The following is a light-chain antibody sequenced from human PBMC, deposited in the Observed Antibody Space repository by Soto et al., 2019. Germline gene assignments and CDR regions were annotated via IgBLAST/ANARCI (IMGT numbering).Light chain of an antibody. CDR3: QHYKSYPWT. Sequence: DVPLTQSPSPPSPSLRDRINITCRASQSIDSWLAWYQQKPGKAPKLLMYKASSLESGVPSRFSGSGSETEFTLTISSLQPDDFATYYCQHYKSYPWTFGQGTKVDIK. J-gene: IGKJ1*01. V-gene: IGKV1-5*03. CDR1: QSIDSW. CDR2: KAS.